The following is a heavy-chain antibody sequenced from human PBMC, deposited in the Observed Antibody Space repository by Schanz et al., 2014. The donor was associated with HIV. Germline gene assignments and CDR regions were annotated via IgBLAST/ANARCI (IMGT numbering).Heavy chain of an antibody. CDR1: GFTFSNYA. D-gene: IGHD4-17*01. CDR3: ARAPYGVDLYFDY. Sequence: QVQLVESGGGVVQPGRSLRLSCAVSGFTFSNYAMHWVRQAPGKGLEWVAVISYDGSNKYYADSVKGRFTISRDNSKNTLYLQMNSLRAEDTAVYYCARAPYGVDLYFDYWGQGLLVTVSS. V-gene: IGHV3-30-3*01. J-gene: IGHJ4*02. CDR2: ISYDGSNK.